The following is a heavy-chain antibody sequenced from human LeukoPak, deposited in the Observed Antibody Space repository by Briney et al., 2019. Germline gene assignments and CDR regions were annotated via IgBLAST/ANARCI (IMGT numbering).Heavy chain of an antibody. CDR3: ASGGSRSYFSWLDH. V-gene: IGHV1-2*02. J-gene: IGHJ4*02. CDR2: INPNSGGT. Sequence: ASVKVSCKASGYTFTGYYIHWVRQAPGQGLDCMGWINPNSGGTNYAQKFQGRVTMTRDTSISTAYMTLSRMRPDDTAVYYCASGGSRSYFSWLDHWGQGTLVTVSS. CDR1: GYTFTGYY. D-gene: IGHD3-10*01.